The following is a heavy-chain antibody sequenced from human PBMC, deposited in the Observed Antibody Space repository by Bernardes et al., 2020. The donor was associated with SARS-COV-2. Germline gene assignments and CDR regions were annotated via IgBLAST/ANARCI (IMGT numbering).Heavy chain of an antibody. J-gene: IGHJ6*02. V-gene: IGHV3-9*01. CDR1: GFTFDDYA. CDR2: ISWNSGSI. D-gene: IGHD3-10*01. CDR3: AKDRELLWFGELAGGMDV. Sequence: SLRLSCAASGFTFDDYAMHWVRQAPGKGLEWVSGISWNSGSIGYADSVKGRFTISRDNAKNSLYLQMNSLRAEDTALYYCAKDRELLWFGELAGGMDVWGQGTTVTVSS.